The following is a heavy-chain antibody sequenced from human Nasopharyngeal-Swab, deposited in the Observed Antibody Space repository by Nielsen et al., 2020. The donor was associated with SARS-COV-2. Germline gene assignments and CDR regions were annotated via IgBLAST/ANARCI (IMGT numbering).Heavy chain of an antibody. CDR1: GFTFDIYE. Sequence: GGSLRLSCAASGFTFDIYEMDWVRQAPGKGLEWVSALSGSGGTTSYADPVKGRFTISRDNLKNTLYLQMNSLTAEDTAIYYCAKGSYYGSGTYKDYFDYWGQGTLVTVSS. D-gene: IGHD3-10*01. J-gene: IGHJ4*02. CDR3: AKGSYYGSGTYKDYFDY. CDR2: LSGSGGTT. V-gene: IGHV3-23*01.